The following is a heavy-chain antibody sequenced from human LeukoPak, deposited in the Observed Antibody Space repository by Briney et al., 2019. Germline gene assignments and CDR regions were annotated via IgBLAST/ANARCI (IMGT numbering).Heavy chain of an antibody. D-gene: IGHD1-26*01. J-gene: IGHJ4*02. Sequence: GGSLRLSCAASGFTFSSYSMNWVRQAPGKGLEWVSSISSSSSYIYYADSVKGRFTISRDNAKNSLYLQMNSLRAEDTAVYYCAKHGERGTNRFDYWGQGTLVTASS. CDR3: AKHGERGTNRFDY. CDR1: GFTFSSYS. CDR2: ISSSSSYI. V-gene: IGHV3-21*01.